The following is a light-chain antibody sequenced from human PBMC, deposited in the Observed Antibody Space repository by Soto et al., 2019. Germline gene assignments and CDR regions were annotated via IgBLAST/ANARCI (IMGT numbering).Light chain of an antibody. J-gene: IGKJ1*01. CDR1: QSVSSN. Sequence: EIVKTTSPTILSVCARVRTTLSCRASQSVSSNLAWYQQKPGQAPRLLIYGVYTRAPGIPARFSGSGYGTYFTLTISRLEPEDFAVYYCQQYGRSSTTFGQGTKVDIK. CDR3: QQYGRSSTT. V-gene: IGKV3D-15*01. CDR2: GVY.